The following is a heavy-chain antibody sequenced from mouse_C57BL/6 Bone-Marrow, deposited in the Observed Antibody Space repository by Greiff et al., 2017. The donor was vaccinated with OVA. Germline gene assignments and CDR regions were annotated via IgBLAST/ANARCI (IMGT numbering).Heavy chain of an antibody. CDR1: GYAFTNYL. J-gene: IGHJ2*01. CDR3: ARLGRHFDY. D-gene: IGHD4-1*01. V-gene: IGHV1-54*01. Sequence: LQESGAELVRPGTSVKVSCKASGYAFTNYLIEWVKQRPGQGLEWIGVINPGSGGTNYNEKFKGKATLTADKSSSTAYMQLSSLTSEDSAVYFCARLGRHFDYWGQGTTLTVSS. CDR2: INPGSGGT.